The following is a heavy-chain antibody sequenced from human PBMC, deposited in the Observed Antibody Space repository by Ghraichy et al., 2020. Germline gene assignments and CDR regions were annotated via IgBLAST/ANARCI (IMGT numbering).Heavy chain of an antibody. Sequence: GGSLRLSCAASGFTFSSCAMSWVRQAPGKGLEWVSAILPSGDTTYYADSVKGRFPISRDNSRNPLYLEMNSLSDESTAVYYCVRDSSGYNWYFDRWGRGTLVTVSS. CDR3: VRDSSGYNWYFDR. V-gene: IGHV3-23*01. CDR2: ILPSGDTT. J-gene: IGHJ2*01. CDR1: GFTFSSCA. D-gene: IGHD6-19*01.